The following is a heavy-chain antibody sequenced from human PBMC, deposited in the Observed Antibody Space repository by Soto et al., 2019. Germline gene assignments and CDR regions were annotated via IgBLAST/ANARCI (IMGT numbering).Heavy chain of an antibody. Sequence: QITLKESGPTLVKPTQTLTLTCNFSGFSLSTYGVGVGWIRQPPGKALEWLALIYLGDDTPFSPSLNRGLALTKDTFKSQGVLKMARMVPFETGTFFCCNRPGVSIAFDFGGPGSLVTVSS. V-gene: IGHV2-5*02. D-gene: IGHD2-21*01. CDR1: GFSLSTYGVG. J-gene: IGHJ4*02. CDR2: IYLGDDT. CDR3: CNRPGVSIAFDF.